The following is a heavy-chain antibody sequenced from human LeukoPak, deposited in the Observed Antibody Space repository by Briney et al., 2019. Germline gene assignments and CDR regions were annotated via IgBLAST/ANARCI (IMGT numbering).Heavy chain of an antibody. J-gene: IGHJ5*02. V-gene: IGHV1-18*01. D-gene: IGHD4/OR15-4a*01. Sequence: GASVKVSCKASGYTFTSYGISWVRQAPGQGLEWMGWISAYNGNTNYAQKFQGRVTITADESTSTAYMELSSLRSEDTAVYYCARPRGAHNWFDPWGQGTLVTVSS. CDR3: ARPRGAHNWFDP. CDR2: ISAYNGNT. CDR1: GYTFTSYG.